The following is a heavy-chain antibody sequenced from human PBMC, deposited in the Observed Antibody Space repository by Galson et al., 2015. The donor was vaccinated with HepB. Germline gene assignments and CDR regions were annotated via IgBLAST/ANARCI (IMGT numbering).Heavy chain of an antibody. CDR2: ISSSSSYI. CDR3: ARDTNPDTRWSLEWNGYYYYGMDV. V-gene: IGHV3-21*01. J-gene: IGHJ6*02. Sequence: SLRLSCAASGFTFSSYSMNWVRQAPGKGLEWVSSISSSSSYIYYADSVKGRFTISRDNAKNSLYLQMNSLRAEDTAVYYCARDTNPDTRWSLEWNGYYYYGMDVWGQGTTVTVSS. D-gene: IGHD3-3*01. CDR1: GFTFSSYS.